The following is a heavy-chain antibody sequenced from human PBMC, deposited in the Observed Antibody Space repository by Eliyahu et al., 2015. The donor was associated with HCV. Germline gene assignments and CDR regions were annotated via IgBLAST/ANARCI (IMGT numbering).Heavy chain of an antibody. Sequence: QVQLQESGPGLVKPSQTLSLTCTVSGGSISSGGYYWSWIRQHPGKGLEWIGYIYYSGSTYYNPSLKSRVTISVDTSKNQFSLKLSSVTAADTAVYYCARGGEIVVVPAYYYYYGMDVWGQGTTVTVSS. J-gene: IGHJ6*02. CDR1: GGSISSGGYY. V-gene: IGHV4-31*03. CDR2: IYYSGST. CDR3: ARGGEIVVVPAYYYYYGMDV. D-gene: IGHD2-2*01.